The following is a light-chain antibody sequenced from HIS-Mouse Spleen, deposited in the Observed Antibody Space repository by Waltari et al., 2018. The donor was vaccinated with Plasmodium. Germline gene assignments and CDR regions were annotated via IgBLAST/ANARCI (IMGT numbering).Light chain of an antibody. CDR1: SSDVGGYNY. CDR2: DVS. CDR3: CSYAGSYTFYV. Sequence: QSALTQPRSVSGSPGQSVTIPCTGTSSDVGGYNYVSWYQQQPGKAPKLMIYDVSKRPSGVPDRFSGSKSGNTASLTISGLQAEDEADYYCCSYAGSYTFYVFGTGTKVTVL. V-gene: IGLV2-11*01. J-gene: IGLJ1*01.